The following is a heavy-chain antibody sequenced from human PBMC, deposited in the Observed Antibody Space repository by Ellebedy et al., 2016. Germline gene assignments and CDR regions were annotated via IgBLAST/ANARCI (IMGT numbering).Heavy chain of an antibody. CDR3: ARGHTTSSGIY. D-gene: IGHD1-14*01. V-gene: IGHV3-7*03. CDR2: MNQNGRET. Sequence: GGSLRPSCAASGFTFSNYWMSWVRQAPGKGLEWVANMNQNGRETYYVDSVKGRFTISRDNAHNSLFLQMDSLRAEDTAVYYCARGHTTSSGIYWGRGTLVTVSS. J-gene: IGHJ4*02. CDR1: GFTFSNYW.